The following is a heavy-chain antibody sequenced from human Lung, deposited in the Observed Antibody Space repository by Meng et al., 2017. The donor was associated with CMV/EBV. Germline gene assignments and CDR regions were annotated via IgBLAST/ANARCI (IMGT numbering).Heavy chain of an antibody. D-gene: IGHD3-3*01. Sequence: SETLSLXCAVYGGSFSGYYWSWIRQPPGKGLEWIGEINHSGSTNYNPSLKSRVTISVDTSKNQFSLKLSSVTAADTAVYYCARTTYDFWGGIYYYYYYGMDVWGQGNXV. CDR3: ARTTYDFWGGIYYYYYYGMDV. V-gene: IGHV4-34*01. J-gene: IGHJ6*01. CDR1: GGSFSGYY. CDR2: INHSGST.